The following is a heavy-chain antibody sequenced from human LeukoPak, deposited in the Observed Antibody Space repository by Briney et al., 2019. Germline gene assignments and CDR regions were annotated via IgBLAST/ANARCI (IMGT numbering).Heavy chain of an antibody. J-gene: IGHJ5*02. CDR3: ARDPANTATFDP. CDR1: GFTFDDYA. Sequence: GGSLRLSCAASGFTFDDYAMHWVRQAPGKGLEWVSLISGDGGTTTYYADSVKGRFTISRDNAKNSLYLQMNSLRAEDTAIYYCARDPANTATFDPWGQGTLVTVSS. CDR2: ISGDGGTTT. D-gene: IGHD5-18*01. V-gene: IGHV3-43*02.